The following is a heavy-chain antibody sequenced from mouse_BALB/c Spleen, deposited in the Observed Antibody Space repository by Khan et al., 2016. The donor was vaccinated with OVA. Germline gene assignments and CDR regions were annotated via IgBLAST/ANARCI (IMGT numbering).Heavy chain of an antibody. CDR1: GYSFTTYY. CDR2: IDPFNGGS. V-gene: IGHV1S135*01. CDR3: TGRGSTAWFAY. Sequence: VQLQQSGPELMKPGASVKISCRASGYSFTTYYIHWVKQSHGKTLEWIGYIDPFNGGSTYNQKFKAKATLTVDKSSSTAYMHLSSLTSEDSAVYYYTGRGSTAWFAYWGQGTLVTVSA. D-gene: IGHD1-1*01. J-gene: IGHJ3*01.